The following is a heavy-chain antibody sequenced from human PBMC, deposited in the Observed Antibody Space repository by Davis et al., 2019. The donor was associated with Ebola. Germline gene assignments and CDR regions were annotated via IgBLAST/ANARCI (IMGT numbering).Heavy chain of an antibody. J-gene: IGHJ5*02. CDR3: ARDGPYDFWSGYYDNWFDP. CDR2: IIPILGIA. Sequence: SVKVSCKASGYTFTSYGISWVRQAPGQGLEWMGRIIPILGIANYAQKFQGRVTITADKSTSTAYMELSSLRSEDTAVYYCARDGPYDFWSGYYDNWFDPWGQGTLVTVSS. CDR1: GYTFTSYG. V-gene: IGHV1-69*04. D-gene: IGHD3-3*01.